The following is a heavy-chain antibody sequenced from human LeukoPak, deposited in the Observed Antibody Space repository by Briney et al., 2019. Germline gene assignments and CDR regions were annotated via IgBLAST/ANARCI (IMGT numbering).Heavy chain of an antibody. CDR3: AKDRSSSGNYYYYYGMDV. D-gene: IGHD3-22*01. CDR2: ISGSGGST. J-gene: IGHJ6*02. CDR1: GFTFSSYA. V-gene: IGHV3-23*01. Sequence: GGSLRLSCAASGFTFSSYAMSWVRQAPGKGLEWVSAISGSGGSTYYADSVKGRFTISRDNSKNTLYLQMNSLRAEDTAVYYCAKDRSSSGNYYYYYGMDVWGQGTTVTVSS.